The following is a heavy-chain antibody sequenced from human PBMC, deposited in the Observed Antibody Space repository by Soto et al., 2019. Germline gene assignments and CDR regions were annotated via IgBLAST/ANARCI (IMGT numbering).Heavy chain of an antibody. CDR3: AKDRAARRPRGVTTNVLDY. CDR2: ISSSSNSI. V-gene: IGHV3-23*01. D-gene: IGHD3-10*01. J-gene: IGHJ4*02. CDR1: GFPFSSYA. Sequence: GGSLRLSCAASGFPFSSYAMSWVRPAPGKGLEWVSAISSSSNSIYYADSVKGRFTISRDNAKNSLHLQMNSLRAEDTAVYYCAKDRAARRPRGVTTNVLDYWGQGTLVTVSS.